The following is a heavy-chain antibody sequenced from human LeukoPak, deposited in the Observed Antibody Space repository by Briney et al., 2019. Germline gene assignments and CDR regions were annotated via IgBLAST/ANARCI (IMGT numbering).Heavy chain of an antibody. V-gene: IGHV3-48*04. D-gene: IGHD2-15*01. CDR1: GFTFSTYS. CDR2: ISTSSRTI. J-gene: IGHJ5*02. Sequence: GGSLRLSCAAAGFTFSTYSMNWVRQAPGKGLEWISYISTSSRTIYYADSVKGRFTISRDNAESSLHLQMDSLRAEDTAVYYCAKDLSHEGVVAATWGQGTLVTVSS. CDR3: AKDLSHEGVVAAT.